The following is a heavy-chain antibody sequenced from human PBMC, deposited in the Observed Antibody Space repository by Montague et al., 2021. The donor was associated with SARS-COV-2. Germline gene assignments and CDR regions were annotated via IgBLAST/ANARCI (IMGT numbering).Heavy chain of an antibody. CDR2: INHTGSA. Sequence: SETLSLTCGVYSGSLSDFYWTWVRQSPGKGLEWIGHINHTGSATYNPSLKSRVTLSLDTSKNLFSLKLQSVTPADTAIYYCARGQVTISGVLIFISAAGHLDAWGQGTSVIVSS. D-gene: IGHD3-3*01. J-gene: IGHJ3*01. CDR1: SGSLSDFY. V-gene: IGHV4-34*01. CDR3: ARGQVTISGVLIFISAAGHLDA.